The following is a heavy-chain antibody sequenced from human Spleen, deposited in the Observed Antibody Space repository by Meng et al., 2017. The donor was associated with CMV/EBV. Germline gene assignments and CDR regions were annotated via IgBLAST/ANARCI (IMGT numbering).Heavy chain of an antibody. D-gene: IGHD6-6*01. J-gene: IGHJ4*02. Sequence: SETLSLTCTVSGDSISSDTYYWTWIRQPPGKGLEYIGTIYYSGSTYYNPSLKSRVTISVDTSKNQFSLKLSSVTAADTAVYYCARHLSSSSKAVDYWGQGTLVTVSS. CDR2: IYYSGST. CDR1: GDSISSDTYY. V-gene: IGHV4-39*01. CDR3: ARHLSSSSKAVDY.